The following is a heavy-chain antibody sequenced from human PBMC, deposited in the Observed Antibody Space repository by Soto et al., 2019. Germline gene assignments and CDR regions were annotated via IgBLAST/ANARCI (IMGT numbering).Heavy chain of an antibody. Sequence: GGSLRLSCSASGFTFSSYAMHWVRQAPGKGLEYVSAISSNGGSSYYADSVKGRFTISRDNSKNILYLQMSSLIAEDTAVYYCVKDRGITIFGVVIIGFDYWGQGTLVTVSS. CDR3: VKDRGITIFGVVIIGFDY. D-gene: IGHD3-3*01. J-gene: IGHJ4*02. CDR2: ISSNGGSS. V-gene: IGHV3-64D*08. CDR1: GFTFSSYA.